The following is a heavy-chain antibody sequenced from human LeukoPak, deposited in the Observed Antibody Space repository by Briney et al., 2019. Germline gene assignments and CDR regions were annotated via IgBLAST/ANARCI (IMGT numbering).Heavy chain of an antibody. CDR2: ISNDGSNK. CDR1: GFTFSSFG. J-gene: IGHJ4*02. CDR3: AKPLPSSAWSYYFDY. V-gene: IGHV3-30*18. D-gene: IGHD6-19*01. Sequence: GGSLRLSCAASGFTFSSFGMHWVRQAPGKGLEWVAVISNDGSNKFYTDSVKGRFTISRDNSKNTLFLQMDSLRAEDTAVYYCAKPLPSSAWSYYFDYWGQGTLVTVSS.